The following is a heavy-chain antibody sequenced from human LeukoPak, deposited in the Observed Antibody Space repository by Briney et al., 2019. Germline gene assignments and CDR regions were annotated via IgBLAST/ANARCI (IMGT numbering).Heavy chain of an antibody. CDR2: ISGSGGST. D-gene: IGHD6-19*01. J-gene: IGHJ4*02. CDR3: ARAWSCGWASSGGDY. V-gene: IGHV3-23*01. CDR1: GLTFSNFA. Sequence: GGSLRLSCAASGLTFSNFAMSWVRQAPGKGLEWVSTISGSGGSTFYADSVKGRFPISRDNSKNTLFLQMNSLRAEDTASYFCARAWSCGWASSGGDYWGQGSLVTVSS.